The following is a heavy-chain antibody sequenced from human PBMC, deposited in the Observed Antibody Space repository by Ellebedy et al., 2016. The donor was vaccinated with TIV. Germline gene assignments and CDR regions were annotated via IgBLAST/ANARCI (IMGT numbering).Heavy chain of an antibody. CDR2: FYNSGST. D-gene: IGHD2-2*01. J-gene: IGHJ6*02. CDR3: ARIYCSSTTCYLENGMDV. CDR1: GGSISSYD. V-gene: IGHV4-59*08. Sequence: MPSETLSLTCTVSGGSISSYDWSWIRLPPGKGLEWIGYFYNSGSTNYNPSLKSRVTISVDTSKNQFSLKVNSVTAADTAVYYCARIYCSSTTCYLENGMDVWGQGTTVTVSS.